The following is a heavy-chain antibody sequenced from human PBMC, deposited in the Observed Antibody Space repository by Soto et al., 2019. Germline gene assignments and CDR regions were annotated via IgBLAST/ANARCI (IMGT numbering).Heavy chain of an antibody. D-gene: IGHD3-22*01. CDR3: ARSRGYYYRNWFDP. CDR1: GGSISSYY. J-gene: IGHJ5*02. Sequence: QVQLQESGPGLVKPSETLSLTCTVSGGSISSYYWSWIRQPPGKGLEWIGYIYYSGSTNYNPSLTRRVTISVHTSKNQFSLKLSSVTAADTAVYYCARSRGYYYRNWFDPWGQGTLVTVSS. CDR2: IYYSGST. V-gene: IGHV4-59*01.